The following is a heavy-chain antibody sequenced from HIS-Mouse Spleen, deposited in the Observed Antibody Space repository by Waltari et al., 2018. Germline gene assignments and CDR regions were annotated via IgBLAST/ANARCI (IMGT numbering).Heavy chain of an antibody. Sequence: QVQLVQSGAEVKKPGASVKVSCKASGYTFTSYDINWVRQATGKGLEWMGRMNPNSGNTGYAQKFQGRVTMTRNTSISTAYMELSSLRSEDTAVYYCARGHDYSNYFDYWGQGTLVTVSS. CDR2: MNPNSGNT. CDR1: GYTFTSYD. J-gene: IGHJ4*02. V-gene: IGHV1-8*01. D-gene: IGHD4-4*01. CDR3: ARGHDYSNYFDY.